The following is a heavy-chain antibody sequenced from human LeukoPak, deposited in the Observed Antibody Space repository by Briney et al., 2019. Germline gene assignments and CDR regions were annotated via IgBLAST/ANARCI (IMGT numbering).Heavy chain of an antibody. CDR1: GFTFSSYW. Sequence: PGGSLRLSCAASGFTFSSYWMHWVRQAPGKRLVWVSRINTDGRTTIYADSVKGRFTISRDNAKNSLYLQMNSLRAEDTAVYYCARGAFGDFWSGIKGNDAFDIWGQGTMVTVSS. V-gene: IGHV3-74*01. D-gene: IGHD3-3*01. J-gene: IGHJ3*02. CDR3: ARGAFGDFWSGIKGNDAFDI. CDR2: INTDGRTT.